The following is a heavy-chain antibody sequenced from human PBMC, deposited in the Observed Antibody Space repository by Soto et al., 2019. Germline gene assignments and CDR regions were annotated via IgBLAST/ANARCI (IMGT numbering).Heavy chain of an antibody. CDR2: VSGTGETT. D-gene: IGHD2-21*02. CDR1: GFIFSTFA. V-gene: IGHV3-23*01. CDR3: AKDRPLSSTAKFFDY. J-gene: IGHJ4*02. Sequence: GGSLRLSCAASGFIFSTFAMTWVRQGPGKGPEWVAAVSGTGETTYYADSVKGRFTISRDNSKNTLYLQMNSLRAEDTAVYYCAKDRPLSSTAKFFDYWGQGTLVTVSS.